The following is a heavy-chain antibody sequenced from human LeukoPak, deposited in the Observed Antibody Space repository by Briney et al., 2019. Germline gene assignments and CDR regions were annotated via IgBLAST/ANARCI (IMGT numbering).Heavy chain of an antibody. V-gene: IGHV1-18*01. CDR1: GYTFTSYG. CDR3: ARGYRGVIITPFDY. J-gene: IGHJ4*02. D-gene: IGHD3-10*01. Sequence: ASVKVSCKASGYTFTSYGISWVRQAPGQGLEWMGWISAYNGNTNYAQKLQGRVTMTTDTSTSTAYMELRSLRSDNTAVYYCARGYRGVIITPFDYWGQGTLVTVSS. CDR2: ISAYNGNT.